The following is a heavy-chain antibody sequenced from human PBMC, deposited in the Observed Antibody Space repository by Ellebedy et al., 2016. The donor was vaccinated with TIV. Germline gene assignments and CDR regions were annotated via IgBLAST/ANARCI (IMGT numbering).Heavy chain of an antibody. CDR2: INAGNGNT. CDR1: GYTFTSYA. V-gene: IGHV1-3*01. Sequence: ASVKVSCXASGYTFTSYAMHWVRQAPGQRLEWMGWINAGNGNTKYSQKFQGRVTITRDTSASTAYMELSSLRSEDTAVYYCSGSAQDTAMVMGDWGQGTLVTVSS. D-gene: IGHD5-18*01. CDR3: SGSAQDTAMVMGD. J-gene: IGHJ4*02.